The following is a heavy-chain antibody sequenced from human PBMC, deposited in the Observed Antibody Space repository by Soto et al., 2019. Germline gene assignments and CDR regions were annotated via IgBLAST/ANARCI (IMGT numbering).Heavy chain of an antibody. CDR3: ARDGAALLKYYYYYGMDV. D-gene: IGHD6-6*01. CDR1: GGSFSGYY. J-gene: IGHJ6*02. V-gene: IGHV4-34*01. Sequence: SETLSLTCGVYGGSFSGYYWSWIRQPPGKGLEWIGEINHSGSTNYNPSLKSRVTISVDTSKNQFSLKLSSVTAADTAVYYCARDGAALLKYYYYYGMDVWGQGTTVTVSS. CDR2: INHSGST.